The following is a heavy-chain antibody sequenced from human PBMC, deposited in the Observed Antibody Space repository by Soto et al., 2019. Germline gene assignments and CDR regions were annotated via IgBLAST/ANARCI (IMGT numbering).Heavy chain of an antibody. CDR2: ISGSGGST. Sequence: GGSLRLSCAASGFTFSSYAMSWVRQAPGKGLEWVSAISGSGGSTYYADSVKGRFTISRDNSKNTLYLQMNSLRAEDTAVYYCAKDDTMIVVSSWFDPWGQGTLVTVSS. D-gene: IGHD3-22*01. V-gene: IGHV3-23*01. CDR1: GFTFSSYA. J-gene: IGHJ5*02. CDR3: AKDDTMIVVSSWFDP.